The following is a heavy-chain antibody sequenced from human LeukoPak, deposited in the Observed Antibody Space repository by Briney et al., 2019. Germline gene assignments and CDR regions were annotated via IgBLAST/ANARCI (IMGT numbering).Heavy chain of an antibody. V-gene: IGHV3-11*01. CDR2: ISGSGGSI. D-gene: IGHD4-17*01. J-gene: IGHJ3*02. CDR3: ARDPNGDYIGTFDM. Sequence: PGGSLRLSCAASGFTFSDYYMSWIRQAPGKGLEWVSSISGSGGSIQYADSVQGRFAISRDNSKNTLYLQMNSLRVEDTAVYFCARDPNGDYIGTFDMWGRGTMVTVSS. CDR1: GFTFSDYY.